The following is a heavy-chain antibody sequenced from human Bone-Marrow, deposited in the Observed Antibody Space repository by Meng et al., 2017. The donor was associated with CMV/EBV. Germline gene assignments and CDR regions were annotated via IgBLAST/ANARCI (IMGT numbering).Heavy chain of an antibody. CDR1: GYPFTGYY. CDR3: APEVADTHYFDY. D-gene: IGHD3-16*01. V-gene: IGHV1-2*02. Sequence: ASVKVSCKASGYPFTGYYIHWVRQAPGQGLEWMGWINANRGGTSYAQKFQGRVTMTRDTSISTAYMELSRLTSDDTAVYYCAPEVADTHYFDYWGEGTLVTFSS. J-gene: IGHJ4*02. CDR2: INANRGGT.